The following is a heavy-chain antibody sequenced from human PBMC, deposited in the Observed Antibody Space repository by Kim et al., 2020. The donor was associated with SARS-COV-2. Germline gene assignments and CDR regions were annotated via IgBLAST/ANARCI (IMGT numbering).Heavy chain of an antibody. V-gene: IGHV1-46*01. J-gene: IGHJ6*02. Sequence: ASVKVSCKASGYTFTSYYMHWVRQAPGQGLEWMGIINPSGGSTSYAQKFQGRVTMTRDTSTSTVYMELSSLRSEDTAVYYCARETGYSGYVIAYYYYYGMDVWGQGTTVTVSS. CDR2: INPSGGST. CDR3: ARETGYSGYVIAYYYYYGMDV. D-gene: IGHD5-12*01. CDR1: GYTFTSYY.